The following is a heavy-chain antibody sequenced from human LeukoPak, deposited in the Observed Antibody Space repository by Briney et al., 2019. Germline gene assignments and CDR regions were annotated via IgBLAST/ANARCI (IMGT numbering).Heavy chain of an antibody. J-gene: IGHJ4*02. V-gene: IGHV4-30-4*01. CDR3: ARGVGYRLRFLEWLLYPPDY. Sequence: SETLSLTCTVSGGSISSGDYYWSWIRQPPGKGLEWSGYIYYSGSTYYNPSLKSRVTISVDTSKNQFSLKLSSVTAADTAAYYCARGVGYRLRFLEWLLYPPDYWGQGTLVTVSS. CDR1: GGSISSGDYY. D-gene: IGHD3-3*01. CDR2: IYYSGST.